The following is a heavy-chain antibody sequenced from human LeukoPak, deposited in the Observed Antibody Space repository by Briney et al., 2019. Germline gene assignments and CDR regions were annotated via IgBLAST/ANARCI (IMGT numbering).Heavy chain of an antibody. CDR1: GFSISLNY. D-gene: IGHD3-3*02. CDR3: AIVGDHFHWYLDL. V-gene: IGHV3-53*01. Sequence: PGGSLRLSCAASGFSISLNYMNWVRQAPGKGLEWFSILYSGSDIYYADSVKGRFTISRDSSKNMLFLHMHSLRAEDTLVYYCAIVGDHFHWYLDLWGRGTLVTVSS. J-gene: IGHJ2*01. CDR2: LYSGSDI.